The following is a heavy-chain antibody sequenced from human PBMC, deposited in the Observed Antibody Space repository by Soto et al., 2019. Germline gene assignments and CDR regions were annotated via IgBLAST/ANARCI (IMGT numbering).Heavy chain of an antibody. Sequence: GGSLRLSCAASGFTFSTYAMNWVRQAPGRGLEWLSVIVGDASSTDYADSVKGRFIISRDNSKNTLYLQMNYLRADDTAVYYCAKDLRPDGRYDLDYWGQGTLVTAPQ. CDR3: AKDLRPDGRYDLDY. CDR1: GFTFSTYA. CDR2: IVGDASST. J-gene: IGHJ4*02. V-gene: IGHV3-23*01. D-gene: IGHD3-3*01.